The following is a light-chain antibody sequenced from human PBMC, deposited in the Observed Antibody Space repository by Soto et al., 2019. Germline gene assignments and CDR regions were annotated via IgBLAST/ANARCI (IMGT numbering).Light chain of an antibody. J-gene: IGKJ4*01. CDR3: QWRRYWTSPLT. Sequence: EIVLTQSPATLSLSPWERATLSCRASQGVSSYLAWYQQKPGQAPRLLIYDASNRATGIPARFSGSGSGSGIDFTLSSLGLEAFDVYDCQWRRYWTSPLTFGGGTKVDIK. CDR2: DAS. CDR1: QGVSSY. V-gene: IGKV3-11*01.